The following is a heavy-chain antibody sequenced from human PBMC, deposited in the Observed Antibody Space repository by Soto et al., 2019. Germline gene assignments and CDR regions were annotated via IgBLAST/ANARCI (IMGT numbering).Heavy chain of an antibody. D-gene: IGHD3-22*01. CDR2: ISGGGGST. V-gene: IGHV3-23*01. CDR1: GFTFISYA. Sequence: GGSLRLSCAASGFTFISYAMSWVRQAPGKGLEWVSAISGGGGSTYYADSVKGRFTISRDNSKNTLYLQMNSLRAEDTAVYYCASYVSGYYYGPFDYWGQGTLVTVSS. J-gene: IGHJ4*02. CDR3: ASYVSGYYYGPFDY.